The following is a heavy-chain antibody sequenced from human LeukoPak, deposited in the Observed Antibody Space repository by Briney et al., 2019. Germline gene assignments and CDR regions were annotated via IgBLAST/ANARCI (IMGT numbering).Heavy chain of an antibody. CDR1: GFTFSSYA. CDR3: ARGGGYDFWSGYSAY. D-gene: IGHD3-3*01. CDR2: ISYDGSNK. J-gene: IGHJ4*02. V-gene: IGHV3-30-3*01. Sequence: GGSLRLSCAASGFTFSSYAMHWVRQAPGKGLEWVAVISYDGSNKYYADSVKGRFTISRDNSKNTLYLQMNSLRAEDTAVYYCARGGGYDFWSGYSAYWGQGTLVTVSS.